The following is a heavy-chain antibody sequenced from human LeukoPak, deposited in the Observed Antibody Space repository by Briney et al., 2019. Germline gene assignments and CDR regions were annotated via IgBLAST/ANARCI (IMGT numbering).Heavy chain of an antibody. J-gene: IGHJ4*02. Sequence: GGSLRLSCAASGFTFSSYAMSWVRQAPGNGLEWVSAISGSGGSTYYADSVKGRFTISRDNSMNTLYLQMNSLRAEDTAVYYCAKVPSMVRGVIIGYWGQGTLVTVSS. D-gene: IGHD3-10*01. CDR3: AKVPSMVRGVIIGY. CDR1: GFTFSSYA. V-gene: IGHV3-23*01. CDR2: ISGSGGST.